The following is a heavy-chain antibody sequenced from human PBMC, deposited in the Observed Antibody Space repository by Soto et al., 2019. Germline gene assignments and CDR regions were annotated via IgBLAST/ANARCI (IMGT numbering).Heavy chain of an antibody. CDR1: GYTFTSYA. CDR3: ARADCYYLEY. D-gene: IGHD2-21*01. CDR2: INAGNGNT. J-gene: IGHJ4*02. Sequence: QVQLVQSGAEVKKPGASVKVSCKASGYTFTSYAMHWVRQAPGQRLEWMGWINAGNGNTKYSQKFQGRVTITRDTSASTAYMELSSLRSEDTAVYYCARADCYYLEYWGQGTLVTVSS. V-gene: IGHV1-3*01.